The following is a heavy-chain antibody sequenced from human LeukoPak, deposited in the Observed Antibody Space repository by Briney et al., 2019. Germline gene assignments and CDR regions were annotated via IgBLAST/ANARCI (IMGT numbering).Heavy chain of an antibody. V-gene: IGHV1-24*01. D-gene: IGHD3-22*01. CDR2: FDPEDGET. CDR1: GYTLTELS. Sequence: ASVKVSCKVSGYTLTELSMHWVRQAPGKGLEWMGGFDPEDGETIYAQKFQGRVTMTEDTSTDTAYMELSSLRSEDTAVYYCATSMVIYYYYGMDVWGQGTTVTVSS. CDR3: ATSMVIYYYYGMDV. J-gene: IGHJ6*02.